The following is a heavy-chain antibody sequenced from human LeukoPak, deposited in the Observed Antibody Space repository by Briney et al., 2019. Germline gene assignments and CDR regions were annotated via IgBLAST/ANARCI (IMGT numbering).Heavy chain of an antibody. Sequence: GGSLRLSCAASGFTFDDYAMHWVRQAPGKGLERVSGISWNSGSIGYADSVKGRFTISRDNAKNSLYLQMNSLRAEDTALYYCAKDISGYDRGGFDYWGQGTLVTVSS. CDR1: GFTFDDYA. CDR2: ISWNSGSI. V-gene: IGHV3-9*01. CDR3: AKDISGYDRGGFDY. J-gene: IGHJ4*02. D-gene: IGHD5-12*01.